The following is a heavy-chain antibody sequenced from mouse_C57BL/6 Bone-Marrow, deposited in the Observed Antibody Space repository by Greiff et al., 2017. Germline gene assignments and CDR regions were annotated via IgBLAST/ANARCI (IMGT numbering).Heavy chain of an antibody. V-gene: IGHV5-16*01. CDR1: GFTFSDYY. CDR3: ARGYDDYFDY. CDR2: INYDGSST. D-gene: IGHD2-12*01. J-gene: IGHJ2*01. Sequence: EVTLVESEGGLVQPGSSMKLSCTASGFTFSDYYMAWVRQVPEKGLEWVANINYDGSSTYYLDSLKSRFIISRDNAKNILYLQMSSLKSEDTATYYCARGYDDYFDYWGQGTTLTVSS.